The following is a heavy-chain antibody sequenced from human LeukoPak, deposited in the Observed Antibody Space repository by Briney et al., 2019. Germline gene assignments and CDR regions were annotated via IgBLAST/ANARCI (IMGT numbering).Heavy chain of an antibody. J-gene: IGHJ3*02. V-gene: IGHV3-7*01. D-gene: IGHD2-2*01. Sequence: PGGSLRLSCVASGFSIRTFWMTWVRQAPGKGLEWVANIRGDESRLHYVDSVKGRFTISRDNAKNSLYLQMSDLRAEDTSVYYCARDYNYCSSDRCYGAFDIWGQGTMVTVSS. CDR2: IRGDESRL. CDR1: GFSIRTFW. CDR3: ARDYNYCSSDRCYGAFDI.